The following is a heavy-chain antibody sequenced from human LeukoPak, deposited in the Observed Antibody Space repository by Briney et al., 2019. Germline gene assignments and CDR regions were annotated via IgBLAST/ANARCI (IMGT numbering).Heavy chain of an antibody. CDR2: IHQHGTKE. CDR3: ARVGPLDCSSTSCYRELDLSAFDY. CDR1: GFNFRAYW. D-gene: IGHD2-2*02. J-gene: IGHJ4*02. V-gene: IGHV3-7*01. Sequence: GGSLRLSCTTSGFNFRAYWMAWVRQAPGKGLEWVANIHQHGTKENYVDSVKGRFTISRDNAKNSLYLQMNSLRAEDTAVYYCARVGPLDCSSTSCYRELDLSAFDYWGQGTLVTVSS.